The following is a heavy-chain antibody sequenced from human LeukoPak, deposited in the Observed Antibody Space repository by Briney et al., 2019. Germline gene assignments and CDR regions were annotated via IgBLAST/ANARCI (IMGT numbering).Heavy chain of an antibody. J-gene: IGHJ4*02. CDR2: INPNGGYT. D-gene: IGHD7-27*01. CDR3: AGGLGIDF. CDR1: GYTFTSYY. Sequence: GASVKVSCKASGYTFTSYYMHWVRQAPGQGLEWMGIINPNGGYTNYAQKFQGRVTMTRDTSTSTVYMEMSSLRSEDTAVYYCAGGLGIDFLGQGTLVTVSS. V-gene: IGHV1-46*01.